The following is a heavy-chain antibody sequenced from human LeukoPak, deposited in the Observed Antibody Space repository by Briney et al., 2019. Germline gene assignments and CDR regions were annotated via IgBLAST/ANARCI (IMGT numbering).Heavy chain of an antibody. Sequence: PSETLSLTCAVYGESFSGYYWSWIRQSPGKGLESIGEINHSGSTNYNPSLKSRVTISVDTSKNQFPLKLSSVTAADTAVYYCARGWVRGVTHFDYWAQGILVTVSS. CDR3: ARGWVRGVTHFDY. J-gene: IGHJ4*02. V-gene: IGHV4-34*01. CDR1: GESFSGYY. D-gene: IGHD3-10*01. CDR2: INHSGST.